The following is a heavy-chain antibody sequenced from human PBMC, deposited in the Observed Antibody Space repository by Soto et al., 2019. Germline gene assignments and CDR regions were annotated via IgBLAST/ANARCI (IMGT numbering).Heavy chain of an antibody. Sequence: QVQLVQSGAEVKKPGASVKVSCKASGYTFTSYAMHWVRQAPGQRLEWMGWINAGNGNTKYSQKFQGRVTITRDTSASTAYMELSSLRSEDTAVYYCAREYGEVATILTISYYYYYGMDVWGQGTTVTVSS. D-gene: IGHD5-12*01. J-gene: IGHJ6*02. CDR1: GYTFTSYA. V-gene: IGHV1-3*01. CDR3: AREYGEVATILTISYYYYYGMDV. CDR2: INAGNGNT.